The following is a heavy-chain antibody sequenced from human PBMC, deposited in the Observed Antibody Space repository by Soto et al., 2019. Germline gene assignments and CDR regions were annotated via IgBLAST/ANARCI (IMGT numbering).Heavy chain of an antibody. CDR3: ARPDYGPGIYPDY. CDR1: GFTFSSYA. Sequence: QVQLVESGGGVVQPGRSLRLSCAASGFTFSSYAMHWVRQAPGKGLEWVAVISYDGGNKYYADSVKGRFTISRDNSKNTLYLQINSLRAEDTAVYYCARPDYGPGIYPDYWGQGTLVTVSS. V-gene: IGHV3-30-3*01. D-gene: IGHD3-10*01. J-gene: IGHJ4*02. CDR2: ISYDGGNK.